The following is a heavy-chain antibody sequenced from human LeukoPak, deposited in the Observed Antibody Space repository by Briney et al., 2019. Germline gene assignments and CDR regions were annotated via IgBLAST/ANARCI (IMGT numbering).Heavy chain of an antibody. J-gene: IGHJ5*02. Sequence: GGSLRLSCAASGFTFSSYSMNWVRQAPGKGLEWVSYISSSSSIIYYADSVKGRFTISRDNANNSLYLQMNSLRVEDTAVYYCATDRPGYCSSTSCSGIDPWGQGTLVTVSS. CDR1: GFTFSSYS. CDR3: ATDRPGYCSSTSCSGIDP. CDR2: ISSSSSII. D-gene: IGHD2-2*01. V-gene: IGHV3-48*01.